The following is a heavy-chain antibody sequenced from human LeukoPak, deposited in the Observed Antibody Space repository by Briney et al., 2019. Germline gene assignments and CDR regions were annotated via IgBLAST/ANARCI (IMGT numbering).Heavy chain of an antibody. J-gene: IGHJ4*02. Sequence: PGGSLRLSCAASGFTFSDYYVSWIRQAPGKGLEWVSYISSSGSTIYYADSVKGRFTISRDNAKNSLYLQMNSLRAEDTAVYYCAREEYLSGSYPYFDYWGQGTLVTVSS. D-gene: IGHD1-26*01. CDR2: ISSSGSTI. CDR1: GFTFSDYY. V-gene: IGHV3-11*04. CDR3: AREEYLSGSYPYFDY.